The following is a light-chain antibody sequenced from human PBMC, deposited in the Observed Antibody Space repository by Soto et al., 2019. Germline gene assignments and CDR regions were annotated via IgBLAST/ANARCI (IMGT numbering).Light chain of an antibody. J-gene: IGLJ2*01. CDR2: LNSDGSH. CDR3: QTWGTGIQV. CDR1: SGHSSYA. Sequence: QSVLTQSPSASASLGASVNLTCTLSSGHSSYAIAWHQQRPEKGPRYLMKLNSDGSHSKGDGIPDRFSGSSSGAERYLTISSLQSEDEADYYCQTWGTGIQVFGGGTKVTVL. V-gene: IGLV4-69*01.